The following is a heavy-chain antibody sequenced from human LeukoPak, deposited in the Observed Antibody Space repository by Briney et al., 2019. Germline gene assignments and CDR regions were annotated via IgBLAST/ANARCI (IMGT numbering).Heavy chain of an antibody. D-gene: IGHD4-17*01. CDR3: ARGGRLRTLFDP. CDR2: ISAYNGNT. J-gene: IGHJ5*02. V-gene: IGHV1-18*01. Sequence: ASVKVSCKASGYTFTSYGISWVRQAPGQGLEWMGWISAYNGNTNYAQKFQGRVTITADKSTSTAYMELSSLRSEDTAVYYCARGGRLRTLFDPWGQGTLVTVSS. CDR1: GYTFTSYG.